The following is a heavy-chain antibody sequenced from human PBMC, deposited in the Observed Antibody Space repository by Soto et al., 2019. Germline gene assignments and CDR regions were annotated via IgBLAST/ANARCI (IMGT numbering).Heavy chain of an antibody. CDR2: ISSDGGNK. D-gene: IGHD1-26*01. CDR3: ARDQIVGVPDYFDD. CDR1: GLTFSSST. Sequence: XESLRLSCAACGLTFSSSTMHGVRTAPGKGLEWVAVISSDGGNKYYPDSVKGRFTISRDNSKNTLYLQMNSLRAEDTAVYYCARDQIVGVPDYFDDWGQGTLVTSPQ. J-gene: IGHJ4*02. V-gene: IGHV3-30-3*01.